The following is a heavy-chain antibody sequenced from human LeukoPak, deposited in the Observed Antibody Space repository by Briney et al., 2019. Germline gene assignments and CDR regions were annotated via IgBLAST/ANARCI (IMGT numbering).Heavy chain of an antibody. CDR2: INPSGGST. CDR3: ARDPVVVPAARYYYYYGMDV. V-gene: IGHV1-46*01. Sequence: ASVKVSCKASGYTFTSYYMHWVRQSPGQGLEWMGIINPSGGSTSYAQKFQGRVTMTRDTSTSTVYMELSSLRSEDTAVYYCARDPVVVPAARYYYYYGMDVWGQGTTVTVSS. J-gene: IGHJ6*02. D-gene: IGHD2-2*01. CDR1: GYTFTSYY.